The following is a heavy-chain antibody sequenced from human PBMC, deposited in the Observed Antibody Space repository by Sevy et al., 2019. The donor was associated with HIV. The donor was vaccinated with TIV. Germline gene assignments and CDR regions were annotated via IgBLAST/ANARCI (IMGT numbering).Heavy chain of an antibody. CDR2: LSYDDSDE. D-gene: IGHD3-10*01. CDR1: GFFFSTSP. CDR3: AKDDLGSIDY. V-gene: IGHV3-30-3*02. Sequence: GGSLRLSCAASGFFFSTSPMHWVRQAPGKGLECVAILSYDDSDENYADSVKGRFTISRDNSKNALYLQMNSLGTEYTAVYYCAKDDLGSIDYWGQGTLVTVSS. J-gene: IGHJ4*02.